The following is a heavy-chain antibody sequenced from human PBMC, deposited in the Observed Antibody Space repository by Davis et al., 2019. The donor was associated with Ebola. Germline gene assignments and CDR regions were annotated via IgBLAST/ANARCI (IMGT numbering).Heavy chain of an antibody. V-gene: IGHV3-30*18. D-gene: IGHD2-2*02. Sequence: PGGSLRLSCAASGFTFSSYGMHWVRQAPGKGLEWVAVISNDGSNKYYADSVKGRFTISRDNSKNTLSLQMNSLRVEDTAVYYCAKDHAVVVPAAIRARAGWFDPWGQGTLVTVSS. CDR3: AKDHAVVVPAAIRARAGWFDP. J-gene: IGHJ5*02. CDR2: ISNDGSNK. CDR1: GFTFSSYG.